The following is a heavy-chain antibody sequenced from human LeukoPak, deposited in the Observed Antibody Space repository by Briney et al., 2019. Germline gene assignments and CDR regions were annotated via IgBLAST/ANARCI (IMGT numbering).Heavy chain of an antibody. J-gene: IGHJ5*02. V-gene: IGHV1-3*01. CDR2: INAGNGNT. D-gene: IGHD6-19*01. Sequence: ASVKVSCKASGYTFTSYAMHWVRQAPGQRLEWMGWINAGNGNTKYSQKFQGRVTITRDTSASTAYMELSSLRSEHTAVYYCARDHSGWGSGWFDPWGQGTLVTVSS. CDR1: GYTFTSYA. CDR3: ARDHSGWGSGWFDP.